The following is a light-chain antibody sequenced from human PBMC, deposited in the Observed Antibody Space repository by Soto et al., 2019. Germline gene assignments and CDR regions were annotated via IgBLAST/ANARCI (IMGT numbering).Light chain of an antibody. CDR3: SSYTSSSFYV. CDR1: SSDVGGYNY. J-gene: IGLJ1*01. Sequence: QSALTQPASVSGSPGQSITISCTGTSSDVGGYNYVSWYQQHPGKAPKLMIYDVSNRPSGVSNRFSGSKSGNTASLPISGLQAEDEADYYCSSYTSSSFYVFGTGTKLTVL. V-gene: IGLV2-14*01. CDR2: DVS.